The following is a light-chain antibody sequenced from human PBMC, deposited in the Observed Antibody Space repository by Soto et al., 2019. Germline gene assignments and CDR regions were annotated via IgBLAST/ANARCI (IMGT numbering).Light chain of an antibody. CDR1: SWHSNYA. Sequence: QLVLTQSPSASASLGASVKLTCTLSSWHSNYAIAWHQQQPEKGPRYLMKLNSDGSHSKGDGIPDRFSGSSSGAERYLTISSLQSEDEADYYCQTWGTGIQVFGGGTKLTVL. J-gene: IGLJ3*02. CDR2: LNSDGSH. CDR3: QTWGTGIQV. V-gene: IGLV4-69*01.